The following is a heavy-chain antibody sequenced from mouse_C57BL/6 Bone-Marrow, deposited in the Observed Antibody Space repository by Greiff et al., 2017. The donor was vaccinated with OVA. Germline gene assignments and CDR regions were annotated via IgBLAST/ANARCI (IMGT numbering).Heavy chain of an antibody. CDR2: IDPSDSYT. CDR1: GYTFTSYW. Sequence: VQLQQPGAELVMPGASVKLSCKASGYTFTSYWMHWVKQRPGQGLEWIGEIDPSDSYTNYNQKFKGKATLTVDKSSSTAYMQLSSRTSEDAEVYYCARGDYGYVHYWYFEVWGTGTTVTVSS. D-gene: IGHD2-2*01. V-gene: IGHV1-69*01. CDR3: ARGDYGYVHYWYFEV. J-gene: IGHJ1*03.